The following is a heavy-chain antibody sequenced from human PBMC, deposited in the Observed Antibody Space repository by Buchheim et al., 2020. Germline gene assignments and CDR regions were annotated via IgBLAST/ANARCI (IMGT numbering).Heavy chain of an antibody. J-gene: IGHJ4*02. Sequence: EVQLVESGGGLVQAGGSLRLSCAASGFSFGSYDMNWVRQAAGKSLEWVSTIGNVGDTYYSDSVKGRFTISRENGKNSLFLQMSSLRAGDTAVYYCVRVRSYCDDCYPDYWGQGTL. V-gene: IGHV3-13*01. D-gene: IGHD2-21*02. CDR2: IGNVGDT. CDR1: GFSFGSYD. CDR3: VRVRSYCDDCYPDY.